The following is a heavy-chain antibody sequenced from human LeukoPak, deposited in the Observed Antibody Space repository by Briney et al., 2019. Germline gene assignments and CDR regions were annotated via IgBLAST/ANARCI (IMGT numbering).Heavy chain of an antibody. D-gene: IGHD1-26*01. CDR2: INHSGST. Sequence: PSETLSLTCAVYGGTFSGYYWSWIRQPPGKGLEWIGEINHSGSTNYNPSLKSRVTISVDTSKNQFSLKLSSVTAADTAVYYCARGQTIVGATGDFWGQGTLVTVSS. CDR1: GGTFSGYY. V-gene: IGHV4-34*01. CDR3: ARGQTIVGATGDF. J-gene: IGHJ4*02.